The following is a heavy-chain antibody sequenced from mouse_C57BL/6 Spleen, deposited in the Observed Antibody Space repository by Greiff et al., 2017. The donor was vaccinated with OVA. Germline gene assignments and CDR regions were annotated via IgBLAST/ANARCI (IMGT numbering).Heavy chain of an antibody. CDR3: VRQILGVHYWYFDV. D-gene: IGHD3-3*01. CDR2: IRSKSNNYAT. J-gene: IGHJ1*03. Sequence: EVQLQESGGGLVQPKGSLKLSCAASGFSFNTYAMNWVRQAPGKGLEWVARIRSKSNNYATYYADSVKDRFTISRDDSESMLYLQMNNLKTEDTAMYYCVRQILGVHYWYFDVWGTGTTVTVSS. V-gene: IGHV10-1*01. CDR1: GFSFNTYA.